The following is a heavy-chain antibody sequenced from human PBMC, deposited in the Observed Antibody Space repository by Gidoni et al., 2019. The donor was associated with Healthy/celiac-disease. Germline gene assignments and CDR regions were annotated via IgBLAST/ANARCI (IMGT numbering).Heavy chain of an antibody. CDR1: GFSLRTSGVG. J-gene: IGHJ4*02. CDR3: AHDSTSSGYYGEFDY. V-gene: IGHV2-5*01. CDR2: IYWNDDK. Sequence: QITLKESGPTLVKPTQTLTPTCTFSGFSLRTSGVGVGWIRQPPGKALEWLALIYWNDDKRYSPSLKSRLTITKDTSKNQVVLTMTNMDPVDTATYYCAHDSTSSGYYGEFDYWGQGTLVTVSS. D-gene: IGHD3-22*01.